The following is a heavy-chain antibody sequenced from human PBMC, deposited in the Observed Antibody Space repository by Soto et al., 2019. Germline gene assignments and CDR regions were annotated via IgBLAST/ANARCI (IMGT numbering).Heavy chain of an antibody. Sequence: GGSLRLSCAASGFTFSYYSMNWVRQAPGKGLEWVSSISRSSNYIYYADSVKGRFTISRDNSKNTLYLQMNSLRAEDTAVYYCAKGVPGIAVAGTGYFQHWGQGTLVTVSS. J-gene: IGHJ1*01. V-gene: IGHV3-21*04. D-gene: IGHD6-19*01. CDR1: GFTFSYYS. CDR2: ISRSSNYI. CDR3: AKGVPGIAVAGTGYFQH.